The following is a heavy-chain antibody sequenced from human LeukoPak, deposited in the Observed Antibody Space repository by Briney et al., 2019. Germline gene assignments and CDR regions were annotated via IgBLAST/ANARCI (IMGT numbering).Heavy chain of an antibody. CDR2: IYYNANT. Sequence: SETLSLTCTVSGGSISSSIYYWGWIRQPPGKGLEWIGSIYYNANTYYNPSLKSRVTISVDTSKNQFSLKLSSVTAADTAVYYCARHVITVVNLFDYWGQGTLVTVSS. D-gene: IGHD4-23*01. V-gene: IGHV4-39*01. CDR3: ARHVITVVNLFDY. CDR1: GGSISSSIYY. J-gene: IGHJ4*02.